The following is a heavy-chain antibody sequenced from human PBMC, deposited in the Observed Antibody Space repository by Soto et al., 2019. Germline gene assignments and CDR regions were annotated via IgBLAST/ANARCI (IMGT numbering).Heavy chain of an antibody. CDR3: ARASGDIWTARDWFDP. V-gene: IGHV1-18*01. Sequence: ASVKVSCKASGYTFTSYGISWVRQAPGQGLEWMGWISAYNGNTNYAQKLQGRVTMTTDTSTSTAYMELRSLRSDDTAVYYCARASGDIWTARDWFDPWGKGTLVTVPS. J-gene: IGHJ5*02. CDR2: ISAYNGNT. CDR1: GYTFTSYG. D-gene: IGHD3-9*01.